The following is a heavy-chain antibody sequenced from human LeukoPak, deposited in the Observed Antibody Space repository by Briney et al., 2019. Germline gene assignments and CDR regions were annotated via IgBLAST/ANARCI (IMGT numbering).Heavy chain of an antibody. CDR1: GYTFTSYD. D-gene: IGHD3-10*01. J-gene: IGHJ6*02. Sequence: EASVKVSCEASGYTFTSYDINWVRQATGQGLEWMGWMNPNSGNTGYAQKFQGRVTMSRNTSISTAYMELSSLRSEDTAVYYCASYGSGSGGMDVWGQGTTVTVSS. CDR2: MNPNSGNT. CDR3: ASYGSGSGGMDV. V-gene: IGHV1-8*01.